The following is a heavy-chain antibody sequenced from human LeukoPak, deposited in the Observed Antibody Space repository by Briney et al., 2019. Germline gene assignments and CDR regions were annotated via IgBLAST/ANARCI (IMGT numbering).Heavy chain of an antibody. CDR1: GFTYSSYA. CDR3: ARVEDRAAAGHFDY. J-gene: IGHJ4*02. CDR2: ISYDGSNK. Sequence: GGSLRLSCAASGFTYSSYAMHWVRQAPGKGLEWVAVISYDGSNKYYADSVKGRFTISRDNSKNTLYLQMNSLRAEDTAVYYCARVEDRAAAGHFDYWGQGTLVTVSP. D-gene: IGHD6-13*01. V-gene: IGHV3-30-3*01.